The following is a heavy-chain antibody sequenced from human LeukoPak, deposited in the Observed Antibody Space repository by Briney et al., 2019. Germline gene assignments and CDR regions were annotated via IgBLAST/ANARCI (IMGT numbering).Heavy chain of an antibody. V-gene: IGHV3-48*03. D-gene: IGHD6-19*01. J-gene: IGHJ4*02. CDR3: VISSGWKGGYYFDF. CDR2: ISGSSSTI. Sequence: GGSLRLSCAASGFTFSSYEMNWGRQAPGKGLEWVSYISGSSSTIYYADSVKGRFTISRDNAKNSLYLQMNSLRAEDTGVYYCVISSGWKGGYYFDFWGQGTLVTVSA. CDR1: GFTFSSYE.